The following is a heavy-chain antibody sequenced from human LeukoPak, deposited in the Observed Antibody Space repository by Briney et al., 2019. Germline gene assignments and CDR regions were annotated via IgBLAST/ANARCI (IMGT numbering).Heavy chain of an antibody. J-gene: IGHJ3*02. CDR2: IYTGGST. CDR1: GFTVSTTY. D-gene: IGHD7-27*01. V-gene: IGHV3-53*01. Sequence: EPGGSLRLSCAASGFTVSTTYMSWARQAPGKGLEWVSIIYTGGSTYYAHSVKGRFTISRDNSKNTVYLQMNSLRAEDTAVYFCARDLGTNDAFDIWGQGTMLTVSS. CDR3: ARDLGTNDAFDI.